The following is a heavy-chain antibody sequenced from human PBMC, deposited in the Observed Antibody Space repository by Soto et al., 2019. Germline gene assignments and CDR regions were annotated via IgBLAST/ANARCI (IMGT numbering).Heavy chain of an antibody. CDR3: VRVGIVARPY. V-gene: IGHV4-59*01. CDR1: GGSITSYH. CDR2: TSYTGNT. Sequence: SETLSLTCIVSGGSITSYHWSWIRQFPGKGLEWIAYTSYTGNTNYNPSLQSRVTISMDTSKNQLSLKFTSMTAADTATYYCVRVGIVARPYWGQGTPVTVSS. D-gene: IGHD2-21*01. J-gene: IGHJ4*02.